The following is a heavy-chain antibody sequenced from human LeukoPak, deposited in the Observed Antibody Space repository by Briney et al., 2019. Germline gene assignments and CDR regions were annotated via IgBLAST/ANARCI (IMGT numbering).Heavy chain of an antibody. D-gene: IGHD3-10*01. CDR1: GGTFSSYA. CDR2: IIPIFGTA. CDR3: ARASTMVRGVIEYYFDY. Sequence: SVKVSCKASGGTFSSYAISWVRQAPGQGLEWMGGIIPIFGTANYAQKFQGRVTITADESTSTAYMELSSLRSEDTAVYYCARASTMVRGVIEYYFDYWGQGTLVTVSP. V-gene: IGHV1-69*13. J-gene: IGHJ4*02.